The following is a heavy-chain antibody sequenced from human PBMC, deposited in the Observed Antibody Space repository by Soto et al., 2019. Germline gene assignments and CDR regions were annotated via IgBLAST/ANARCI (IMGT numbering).Heavy chain of an antibody. CDR1: GYTFSTYY. V-gene: IGHV1-46*01. CDR3: ARDWAAAGPFDY. J-gene: IGHJ4*02. CDR2: INPSGTST. Sequence: GASVKVSCKASGYTFSTYYMHWLRQTPGQGLEWMGLINPSGTSTNYAQKFQGRVTMTRDTATSTVYMELSDLRSEDTAVYYCARDWAAAGPFDYWGQGTLVTVSS. D-gene: IGHD6-13*01.